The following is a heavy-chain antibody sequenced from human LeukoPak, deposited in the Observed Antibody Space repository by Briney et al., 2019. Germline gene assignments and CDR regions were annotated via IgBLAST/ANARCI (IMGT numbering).Heavy chain of an antibody. CDR3: ARDVGTTGWHTYDF. J-gene: IGHJ4*02. D-gene: IGHD3-9*01. CDR1: GDSVSSNNGA. V-gene: IGHV6-1*01. Sequence: SQTLSLTRAISGDSVSSNNGAGNWIRQSPSRGLEWLGRTYYRSKWYNDYAGSLMSRITISPDTSKNQFTLQVYSVPPEDTAVYYCARDVGTTGWHTYDFWGQGTLVTVSS. CDR2: TYYRSKWYN.